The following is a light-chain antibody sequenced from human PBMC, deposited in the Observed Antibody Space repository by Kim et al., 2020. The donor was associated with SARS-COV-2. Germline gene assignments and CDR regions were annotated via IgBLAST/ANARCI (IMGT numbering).Light chain of an antibody. Sequence: PVKSVPCSCTGTSSDVGAYKYVSWFQQHPGKAPKFIIYEVNKRPSGVSDRFSASKSGNTASLTISGLQAEDEADYYCASHAGSSCVFGTGTKVTVL. CDR3: ASHAGSSCV. CDR1: SSDVGAYKY. CDR2: EVN. V-gene: IGLV2-8*01. J-gene: IGLJ1*01.